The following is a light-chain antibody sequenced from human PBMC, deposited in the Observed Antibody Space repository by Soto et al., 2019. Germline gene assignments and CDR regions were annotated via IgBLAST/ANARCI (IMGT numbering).Light chain of an antibody. CDR1: GRDIGAYDY. J-gene: IGLJ1*01. V-gene: IGLV2-14*01. CDR2: GVK. CDR3: SSYTTSYFYV. Sequence: QSALTQPASVSGSPGHSITISCTGSGRDIGAYDYVSWYQQHPGKAPKLLIYGVKNRTSGVSYRFSASKSAFTASLTISGLQAEDEAHYYCSSYTTSYFYVFGPGTKLTVL.